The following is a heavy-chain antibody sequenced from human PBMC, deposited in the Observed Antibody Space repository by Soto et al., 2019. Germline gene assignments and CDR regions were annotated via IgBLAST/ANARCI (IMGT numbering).Heavy chain of an antibody. CDR3: ARLSSDWYFDL. Sequence: QLQLQESGPGLVKPSETLSLTCTVSGGSISSSSYYWGWIRQPPGKGLEWIGSIYYSGSTYYNPSLKSRVPISVDTSKNQFSLKLSSVTAADTAVYYCARLSSDWYFDLWGRGTLVTVSS. V-gene: IGHV4-39*01. CDR1: GGSISSSSYY. CDR2: IYYSGST. J-gene: IGHJ2*01.